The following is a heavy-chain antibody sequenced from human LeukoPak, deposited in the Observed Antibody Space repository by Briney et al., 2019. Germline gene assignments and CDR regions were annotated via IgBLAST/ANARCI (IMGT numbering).Heavy chain of an antibody. CDR2: TNEYGSIT. J-gene: IGHJ4*02. V-gene: IGHV3-74*01. Sequence: PGGSLRLSCAASGFSLRSYWMHWVRQAPGEGLVWVSRTNEYGSITDYADSVRDRFTISRDNAKNTLYLQMNSLRAEDTAVYYCARDVAGSGRHWGPGTLVTVSS. CDR3: ARDVAGSGRH. D-gene: IGHD3-10*01. CDR1: GFSLRSYW.